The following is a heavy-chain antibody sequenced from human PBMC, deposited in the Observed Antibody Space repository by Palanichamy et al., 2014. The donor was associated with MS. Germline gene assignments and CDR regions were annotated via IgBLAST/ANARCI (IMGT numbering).Heavy chain of an antibody. D-gene: IGHD6-6*01. CDR3: TREDSSSVRYYYGVDV. V-gene: IGHV3-49*02. CDR1: GGSISSSNW. J-gene: IGHJ6*02. CDR2: IRSKAYGGTT. Sequence: VQLQESGPGLAKPSGTLSLTCAVSGGSISSSNWWSWVRQPPGKGLEWVGFIRSKAYGGTTEYVASVKGRFTISRDDSKSIAYLQMNSLKTEDTAVYYCTREDSSSVRYYYGVDVWGQGTTVTVSS.